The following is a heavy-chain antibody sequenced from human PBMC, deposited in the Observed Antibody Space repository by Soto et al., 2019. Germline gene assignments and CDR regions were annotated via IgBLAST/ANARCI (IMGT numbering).Heavy chain of an antibody. D-gene: IGHD3-9*01. V-gene: IGHV4-59*01. CDR1: GGSLRGYS. Sequence: SETLSLTCTVSGGSLRGYSWSWIRQSPGKGLEWIGYVYSGGGTNYSPSFMGRVTISVDTTDNQFSLKLNSVTAADTAVYYCARETTPMSPHYFYYGMDVWRQGTTVTVSS. CDR3: ARETTPMSPHYFYYGMDV. CDR2: VYSGGGT. J-gene: IGHJ6*02.